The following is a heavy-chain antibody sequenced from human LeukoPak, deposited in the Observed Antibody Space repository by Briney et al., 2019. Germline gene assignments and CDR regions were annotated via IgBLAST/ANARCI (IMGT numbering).Heavy chain of an antibody. D-gene: IGHD4-17*01. CDR2: INHSGST. J-gene: IGHJ6*03. V-gene: IGHV4-34*01. CDR3: ARRTVTTGYRDV. CDR1: GGSFSGYY. Sequence: SETLSLTCAVYGGSFSGYYWSWIRQPPGKGLEWIGEINHSGSTNYNPSLKSRVTISVDTSKNQFSLKLSSVTAADTAVYYCARRTVTTGYRDVWGKGTTVTVSS.